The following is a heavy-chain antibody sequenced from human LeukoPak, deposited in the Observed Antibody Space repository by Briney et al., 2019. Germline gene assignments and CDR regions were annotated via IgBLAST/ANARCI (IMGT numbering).Heavy chain of an antibody. CDR1: GVSISSGDYY. CDR2: IYYSGST. J-gene: IGHJ4*02. CDR3: ASALYYDFWSGYPRELDY. D-gene: IGHD3-3*01. Sequence: SETLSLTCTVSGVSISSGDYYWNWIRQSPGKGLEWIGYIYYSGSTYYNPSLKSRVTISADTSKNQFSLKLSSVTAADTAVYYCASALYYDFWSGYPRELDYWGQGTLVTVSS. V-gene: IGHV4-30-4*08.